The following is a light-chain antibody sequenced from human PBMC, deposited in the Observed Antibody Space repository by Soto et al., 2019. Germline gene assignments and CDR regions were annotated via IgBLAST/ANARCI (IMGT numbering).Light chain of an antibody. Sequence: EIVMTQSPATLSVSPGERATLSCRASQSVSSNFAWYQQKPGQAPRLLIYGASTRATGIPARFSGSGSGTEFTLTISSLQSEDFAVYYCQHYNNWRPWTFGQGTKVAIK. CDR2: GAS. CDR1: QSVSSN. J-gene: IGKJ1*01. CDR3: QHYNNWRPWT. V-gene: IGKV3-15*01.